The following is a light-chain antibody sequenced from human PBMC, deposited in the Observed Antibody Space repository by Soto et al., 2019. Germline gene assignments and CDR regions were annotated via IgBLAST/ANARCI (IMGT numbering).Light chain of an antibody. V-gene: IGKV3-15*01. CDR3: QQYNNWPPWT. Sequence: EIVLTQSPGTLSLSPGERAPLSCRARQTISSDYLAWYQQKPGQAPRLLIYGASTRATGIPARFSGSGSGTEFTLTISSLQSEDFAVYYCQQYNNWPPWTFGQGTKVDIK. CDR1: QTISSD. CDR2: GAS. J-gene: IGKJ1*01.